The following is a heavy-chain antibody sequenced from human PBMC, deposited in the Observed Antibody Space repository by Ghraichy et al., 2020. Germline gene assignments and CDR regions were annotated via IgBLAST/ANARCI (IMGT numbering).Heavy chain of an antibody. CDR3: AREDESSGDKGDAFDI. D-gene: IGHD3-22*01. Sequence: SETLSLTCTVSGGSISSYYWSWIRQPPGKGLEWIRYIYYSGSTNYNPSLKSRVTISVDTSKNQFSLKLSSVTAADTAVYYCAREDESSGDKGDAFDIWGQGTMVTVSS. CDR2: IYYSGST. V-gene: IGHV4-59*01. CDR1: GGSISSYY. J-gene: IGHJ3*02.